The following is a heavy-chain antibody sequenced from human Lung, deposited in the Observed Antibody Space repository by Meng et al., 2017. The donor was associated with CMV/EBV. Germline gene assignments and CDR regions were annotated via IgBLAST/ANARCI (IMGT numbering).Heavy chain of an antibody. J-gene: IGHJ1*01. CDR2: IPHRGSS. CDR1: GDSITNHNW. V-gene: IGHV4-4*02. CDR3: LRRSGGSV. Sequence: QVQLRGSGPALVTPSETLSLTCAVSGDSITNHNWWAWVRPPPGKGLEWIGEIPHRGSSAYNPSLKSRVSMSIDKSKNQFSLKLTSVTAADTAVYHCLRRSGGSVWGQGTLVTVSS. D-gene: IGHD3-10*01.